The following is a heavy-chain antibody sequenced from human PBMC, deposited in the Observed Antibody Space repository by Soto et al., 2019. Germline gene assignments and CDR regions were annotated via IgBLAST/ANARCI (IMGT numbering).Heavy chain of an antibody. Sequence: VSGPTLVNPTQTLTLTCTFSGFSLSTSGMCVSWIRQPPGKALEWLARIDWDDDKYYSTSLKTRLTISKDTSKNQVVLTMTNMDPVDTATYYCARTTGYSSGWYGAFDIWGQGTMVTVSS. CDR3: ARTTGYSSGWYGAFDI. CDR2: IDWDDDK. D-gene: IGHD6-19*01. V-gene: IGHV2-70*11. J-gene: IGHJ3*02. CDR1: GFSLSTSGMC.